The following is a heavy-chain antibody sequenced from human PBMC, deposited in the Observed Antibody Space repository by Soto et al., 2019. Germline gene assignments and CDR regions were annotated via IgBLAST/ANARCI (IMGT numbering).Heavy chain of an antibody. Sequence: QVQLQESGPGLVKPSGTLSLTCTVSGGSASRNYLWSWVRQSPGKGLEWIGEIHDNGDSNYNPSLKSRVTISVDTPTKQFARNLTCVPAADTAVYYCARGRSGSPPNCFDYWGRGSLVTVSS. V-gene: IGHV4-4*02. D-gene: IGHD1-26*01. CDR2: IHDNGDS. CDR1: GGSASRNYL. CDR3: ARGRSGSPPNCFDY. J-gene: IGHJ4*02.